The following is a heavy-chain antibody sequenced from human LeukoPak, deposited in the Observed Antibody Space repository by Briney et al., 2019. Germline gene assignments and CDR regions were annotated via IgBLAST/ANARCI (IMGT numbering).Heavy chain of an antibody. Sequence: GESLKISCKGSGYSFTSYWIGWVRQMPGKGLEWMGIIYPGDSDTRYSPSFRGQVTISADKSISTAYLQWSSLKASDTAMYYCARSPLEMATHGDFDYWGQGTLVTVSS. V-gene: IGHV5-51*01. CDR2: IYPGDSDT. D-gene: IGHD5-24*01. J-gene: IGHJ4*02. CDR3: ARSPLEMATHGDFDY. CDR1: GYSFTSYW.